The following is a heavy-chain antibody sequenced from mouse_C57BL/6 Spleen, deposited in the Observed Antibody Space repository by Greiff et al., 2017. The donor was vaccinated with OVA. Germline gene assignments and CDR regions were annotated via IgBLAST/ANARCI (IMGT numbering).Heavy chain of an antibody. J-gene: IGHJ2*01. Sequence: DVQLVESGGDLVKPGGSLKLSCAASGFTFSSYGMSWVRQTPDKSLEWVGTISSGGSYTYYPDSVKGRFTISRDNANHTLYLQMSSLKSEDTAMYYCAIHEEDYSYYDWGQGTTLTVSS. CDR1: GFTFSSYG. D-gene: IGHD2-12*01. CDR2: ISSGGSYT. V-gene: IGHV5-6*01. CDR3: AIHEEDYSYYD.